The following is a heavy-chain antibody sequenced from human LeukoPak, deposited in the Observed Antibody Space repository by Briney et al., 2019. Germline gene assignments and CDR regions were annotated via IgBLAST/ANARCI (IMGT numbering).Heavy chain of an antibody. CDR1: RFTFSSYA. Sequence: GGSLRLSCAASRFTFSSYAMSWVRQAPGKGLEWVSTISGRGDSTYYADSVKGRFTISRDNAKNTLYLQMNSLRAEDTAVYYCARDLSYSGIDYWGQGTLVTVSS. CDR2: ISGRGDST. D-gene: IGHD1-26*01. V-gene: IGHV3-23*01. J-gene: IGHJ4*02. CDR3: ARDLSYSGIDY.